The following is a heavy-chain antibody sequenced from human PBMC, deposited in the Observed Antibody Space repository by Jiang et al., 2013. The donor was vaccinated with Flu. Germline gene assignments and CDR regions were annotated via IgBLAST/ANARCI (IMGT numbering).Heavy chain of an antibody. Sequence: GPGLVKPSQTLSLTCTVSGGSVSSGSYYWSWIRQPAGKGLEWIGRIYTSGSTNYNPSLKSRVTISVDTSKNQFSLKLSSVTAADTAVYYCATFRRDAFDIWGQGTMVTVSS. CDR3: ATFRRDAFDI. CDR2: IYTSGST. J-gene: IGHJ3*02. CDR1: GGSVSSGSYY. V-gene: IGHV4-61*02.